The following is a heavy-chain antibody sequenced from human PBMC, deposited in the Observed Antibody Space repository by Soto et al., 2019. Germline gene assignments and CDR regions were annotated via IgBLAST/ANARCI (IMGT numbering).Heavy chain of an antibody. CDR1: GYTFTSYG. V-gene: IGHV1-18*01. CDR2: ISAYNGNT. D-gene: IGHD2-2*01. Sequence: GASVKVSCKASGYTFTSYGISWVRQAPGQGLEWMGWISAYNGNTNYAQKLQGRVTMTTDTSTSTTYMELRNLRTDDTAVYYCARDGAFCSGTGCRDYYHYMDFWGKGTTVTVSS. CDR3: ARDGAFCSGTGCRDYYHYMDF. J-gene: IGHJ6*03.